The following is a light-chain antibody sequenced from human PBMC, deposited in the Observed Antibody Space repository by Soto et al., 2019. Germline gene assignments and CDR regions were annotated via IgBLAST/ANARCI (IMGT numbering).Light chain of an antibody. CDR1: SSNIGNNY. CDR2: DNN. J-gene: IGLJ2*01. Sequence: QSVLTQSPSVSAAPGQKVTISCSGSSSNIGNNYVSWYQQLPGTAPTLLIYDNNKRPPGIPDRFSGSKSGTSGTLDITGLQTGDEADYYCATWDGSLPGEVFGGGTKLTVL. CDR3: ATWDGSLPGEV. V-gene: IGLV1-51*01.